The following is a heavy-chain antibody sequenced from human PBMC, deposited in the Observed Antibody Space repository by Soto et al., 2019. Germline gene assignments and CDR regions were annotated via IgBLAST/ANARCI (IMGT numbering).Heavy chain of an antibody. CDR2: IIPVFRAP. Sequence: QVQLVQSGSEVKKPGSSVKVSCKVSGGTFSTSAVSWVRQAPGQGLEWMGGIIPVFRAPDYAQKFQGRITITADESARTAFLELTGLGFEDTAVYYCARDKDRPQLGGNYYYIPDVWGQGTTVTVSS. D-gene: IGHD3-3*02. CDR1: GGTFSTSA. J-gene: IGHJ6*02. V-gene: IGHV1-69*12. CDR3: ARDKDRPQLGGNYYYIPDV.